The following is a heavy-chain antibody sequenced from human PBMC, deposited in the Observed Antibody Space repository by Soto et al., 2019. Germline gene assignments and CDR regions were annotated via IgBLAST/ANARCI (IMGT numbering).Heavy chain of an antibody. D-gene: IGHD2-15*01. Sequence: QITLKESGPTLVKPTQTLTLTCTVSGFSLSASGLGVGWIRQPPGKALEWLALIYWDDDKRYSPYLKRSLTITKDTSKSQLVLTMTYMGPVDKGTYYCARMVLSATFDFWCQGTLVTV. J-gene: IGHJ4*02. V-gene: IGHV2-5*02. CDR2: IYWDDDK. CDR3: ARMVLSATFDF. CDR1: GFSLSASGLG.